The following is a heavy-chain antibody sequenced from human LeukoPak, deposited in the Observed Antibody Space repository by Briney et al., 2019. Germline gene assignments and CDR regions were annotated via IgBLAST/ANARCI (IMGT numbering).Heavy chain of an antibody. Sequence: SETLSLTCTVSGGSISSSSYYWGWIRQPPGKGLEWIGTIYYSGSTYYNPSLKSRVTISVDTSKNQFSLKLNSVTAADTAVYYCARSHWGPFGSRTANWFDPWGQGTLVTVSS. V-gene: IGHV4-39*07. J-gene: IGHJ5*02. CDR3: ARSHWGPFGSRTANWFDP. D-gene: IGHD7-27*01. CDR2: IYYSGST. CDR1: GGSISSSSYY.